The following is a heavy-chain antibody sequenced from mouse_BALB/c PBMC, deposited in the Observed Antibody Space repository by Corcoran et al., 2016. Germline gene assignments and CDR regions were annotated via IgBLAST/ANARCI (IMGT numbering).Heavy chain of an antibody. V-gene: IGHV3-6*02. J-gene: IGHJ4*01. CDR3: ARNGDY. CDR2: ISYDGSN. Sequence: DVQLQESGPGLVKPSQSLSLTCSVTGYSITSGYYWNWIRQFPGNKLEWVGYISYDGSNNSNPSIKNRISITRDTSKNQFFLKLNSVTTEDTATYYCARNGDYLGQGTSVTVS. CDR1: GYSITSGYY.